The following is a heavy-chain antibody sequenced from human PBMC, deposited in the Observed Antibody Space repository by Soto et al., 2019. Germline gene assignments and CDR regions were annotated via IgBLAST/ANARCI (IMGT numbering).Heavy chain of an antibody. V-gene: IGHV1-2*02. D-gene: IGHD3-22*01. CDR1: GYMFTGYY. Sequence: ASVKVSCKASGYMFTGYYMHWVRQAPGEGLEWMGWINPKSGFTHYAQKFQGRVTMTRDASINTTYLDLSSLRSDDTAVYYCATPGGPDTGGYYYIDYWGQGTLVTVSS. J-gene: IGHJ4*02. CDR3: ATPGGPDTGGYYYIDY. CDR2: INPKSGFT.